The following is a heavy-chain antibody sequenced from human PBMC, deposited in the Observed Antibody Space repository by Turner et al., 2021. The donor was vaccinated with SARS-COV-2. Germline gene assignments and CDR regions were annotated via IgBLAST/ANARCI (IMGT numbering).Heavy chain of an antibody. D-gene: IGHD4-17*01. J-gene: IGHJ5*02. CDR3: AGHGPTSTTKAFDP. V-gene: IGHV4-39*01. CDR1: GGSISSSYYY. CDR2: IYYSGST. Sequence: QLQLQASCPGLVKPSETLSLSCTVSGGSISSSYYYWGWIRQPPGKGLEWIGSIYYSGSTYYNPSLKSRVTISVDTSKNQFSLKLNSVTAADTAVYYCAGHGPTSTTKAFDPWGQGTLVTVSS.